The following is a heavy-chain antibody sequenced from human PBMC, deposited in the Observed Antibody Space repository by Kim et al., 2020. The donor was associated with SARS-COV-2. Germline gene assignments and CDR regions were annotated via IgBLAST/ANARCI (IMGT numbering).Heavy chain of an antibody. CDR3: ARDLESEDIAAL. CDR2: IYYTGGT. CDR1: GGSISNYY. Sequence: SETLSLTCTVSGGSISNYYWSWIRQPPGKGLEWIGYIYYTGGTNYNPSLGGRVTISLDTSKNQFSLKLRSVTAADTAVYYCARDLESEDIAALWGQGTLVTVSS. J-gene: IGHJ1*01. D-gene: IGHD6-13*01. V-gene: IGHV4-59*13.